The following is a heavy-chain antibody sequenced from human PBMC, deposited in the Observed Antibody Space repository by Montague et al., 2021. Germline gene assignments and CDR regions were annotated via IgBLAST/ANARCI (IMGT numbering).Heavy chain of an antibody. CDR2: ISPDGSWT. J-gene: IGHJ4*02. V-gene: IGHV3-74*01. Sequence: SLRLSCAASGFTFSNYWMHWVRQAPGKGLLWVSRISPDGSWTNYADSVRGRFTISRDNAKNTLYLHMDSLRAGDTSIYYCVRDGHAYNFDYWGQGTLVTVSS. CDR3: VRDGHAYNFDY. CDR1: GFTFSNYW. D-gene: IGHD5-24*01.